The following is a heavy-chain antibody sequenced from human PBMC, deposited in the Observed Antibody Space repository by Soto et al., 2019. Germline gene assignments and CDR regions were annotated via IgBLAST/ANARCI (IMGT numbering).Heavy chain of an antibody. J-gene: IGHJ6*02. CDR3: AKDYITGPPAYYYYGMDV. D-gene: IGHD3-10*01. Sequence: HPGGSLRLSCAASGFTFSSYGMHWVRQAPGKGLEWVSYISSSSSYTNYADSVKGRFTVSRDNSKNTLYLQMNSLRAEDTAVYYCAKDYITGPPAYYYYGMDVWGQGTTVTVSS. V-gene: IGHV3-48*01. CDR1: GFTFSSYG. CDR2: ISSSSSYT.